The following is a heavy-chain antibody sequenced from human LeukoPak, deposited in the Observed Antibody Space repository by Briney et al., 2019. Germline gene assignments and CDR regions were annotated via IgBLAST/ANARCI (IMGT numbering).Heavy chain of an antibody. CDR2: VYWDDDN. J-gene: IGHJ4*02. Sequence: SGPTLVNPTETLTLTCTLSGFSLTTYGVGVAWIRQPPGKALEWLAFVYWDDDNRYSPSLRSRLTVFKDTSRNQVVLKMTNMDPVDTATYFCAHRPNRDTNGWDTGYFDYWGQGSLVTVPS. CDR1: GFSLTTYGVG. V-gene: IGHV2-5*02. CDR3: AHRPNRDTNGWDTGYFDY. D-gene: IGHD1-26*01.